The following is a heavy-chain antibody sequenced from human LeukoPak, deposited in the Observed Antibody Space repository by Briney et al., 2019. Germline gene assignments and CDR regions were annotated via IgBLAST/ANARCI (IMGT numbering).Heavy chain of an antibody. D-gene: IGHD2-15*01. V-gene: IGHV3-11*01. CDR2: IGGGGKTI. CDR3: ARAPVTSCRGAFCYPFDY. CDR1: GFSFSDYY. J-gene: IGHJ4*02. Sequence: GGSLRLSCEASGFSFSDYYMSWIRQAPGKGLEWVSDIGGGGKTIHTDSVKGRFTISRDNSKNTLYLQMNRLRVEDAAVYYCARAPVTSCRGAFCYPFDYWGQGTLVTVSS.